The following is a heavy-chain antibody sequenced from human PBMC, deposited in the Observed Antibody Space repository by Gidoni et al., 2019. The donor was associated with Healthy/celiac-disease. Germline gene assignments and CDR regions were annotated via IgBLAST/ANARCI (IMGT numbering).Heavy chain of an antibody. CDR1: GGSVSSGSYY. J-gene: IGHJ5*02. CDR3: ARARYVGYCSSTSCLNFTP. V-gene: IGHV4-61*01. D-gene: IGHD2-2*01. Sequence: QVQLQESGPGLVKPSETLSLTCTVSGGSVSSGSYYWSWIRQPPGKGLEWIGYIYYSGSTNYNPSLKSRVTISVDTSKNQFSLKLSSVTAADTAVYYCARARYVGYCSSTSCLNFTPWGQGTLVTVSS. CDR2: IYYSGST.